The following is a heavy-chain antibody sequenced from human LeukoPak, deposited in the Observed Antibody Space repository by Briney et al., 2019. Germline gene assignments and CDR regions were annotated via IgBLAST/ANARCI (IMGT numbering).Heavy chain of an antibody. J-gene: IGHJ4*02. CDR1: GFTFNRRG. CDR2: IRYDGGET. Sequence: GGSLRLSCGASGFTFNRRGMHWVRQAPGKGLEWVAFIRYDGGETFYADFVKGRFTISRDNSKNTLYLRMNSLRAEDTAVYYCAKAVVPVISQHYFDYWGQGTLVTVSS. CDR3: AKAVVPVISQHYFDY. D-gene: IGHD3-22*01. V-gene: IGHV3-30*02.